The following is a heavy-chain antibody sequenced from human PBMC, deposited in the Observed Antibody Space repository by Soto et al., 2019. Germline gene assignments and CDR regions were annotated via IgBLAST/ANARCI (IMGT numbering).Heavy chain of an antibody. V-gene: IGHV3-74*01. Sequence: GGSLRLSCEASGFIFSTYWMSWVRQAPGKGLVWVSRIKSDGSSTTYADSVKGRFTISRDNAKNTLYLQMNSLRVEDTAVYYCARSDWFDPWGQGTLVTVSS. CDR1: GFIFSTYW. CDR3: ARSDWFDP. CDR2: IKSDGSST. J-gene: IGHJ5*02.